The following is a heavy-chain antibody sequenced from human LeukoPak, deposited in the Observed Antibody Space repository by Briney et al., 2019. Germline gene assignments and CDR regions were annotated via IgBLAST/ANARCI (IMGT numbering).Heavy chain of an antibody. D-gene: IGHD2-2*01. CDR1: GFTFDDYA. Sequence: SLRLSCAASGFTFDDYAMHWVRQAPGKGLEWVSGISWNSGSIGYADSVKGRFTISRDNAKNSLYLQMNSLRAEDTALYYCAKDKGLGYCSSTSCYPTYFDYWGQGTLVTVSS. V-gene: IGHV3-9*01. J-gene: IGHJ4*02. CDR3: AKDKGLGYCSSTSCYPTYFDY. CDR2: ISWNSGSI.